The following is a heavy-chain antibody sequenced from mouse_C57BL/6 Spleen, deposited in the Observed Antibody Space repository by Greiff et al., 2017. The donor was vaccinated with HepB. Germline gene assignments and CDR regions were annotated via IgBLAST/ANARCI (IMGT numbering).Heavy chain of an antibody. CDR2: IYPGSGST. V-gene: IGHV1-55*01. J-gene: IGHJ3*01. Sequence: QVQLQQPGAELVKPGASVKMSCKASGYTFTSYWITWVKQRPGQGLEWIGDIYPGSGSTNYNEKFKCKATLTVDTSSSTAYMQLSSLTSEDSAVYYCARSGTAQATRFAYWGQGTLVTVSA. D-gene: IGHD3-2*02. CDR1: GYTFTSYW. CDR3: ARSGTAQATRFAY.